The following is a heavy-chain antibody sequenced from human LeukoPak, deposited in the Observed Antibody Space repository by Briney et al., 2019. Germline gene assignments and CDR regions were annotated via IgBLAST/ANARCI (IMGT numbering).Heavy chain of an antibody. J-gene: IGHJ4*02. CDR2: ISIGADTT. V-gene: IGHV3-23*01. CDR1: GFTFSVYP. CDR3: AKDHGV. Sequence: PGGSLRLSCAASGFTFSVYPMSWVRQAPGKGLEWVSAISIGADTTYYADSVKGRFTISRDNSKNTLYLQMNSLRAEDTAVYYCAKDHGVWGQGTLVTVSS.